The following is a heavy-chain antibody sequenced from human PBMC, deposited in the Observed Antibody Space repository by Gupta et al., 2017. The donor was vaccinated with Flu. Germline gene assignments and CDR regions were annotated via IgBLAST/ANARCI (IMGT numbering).Heavy chain of an antibody. CDR3: AAIEDFYASGTYRTNWYFDL. CDR1: GFSFRSYS. Sequence: EVQLLESGGGLVKPGGSLRLFCAGSGFSFRSYSMSWVRQSPGKGLEWVSSISSSGNHIYYADSVKGRFTISRDNPMNSLYLQMNSLRAEDTALYYCAAIEDFYASGTYRTNWYFDLWGRGTLVTVSS. CDR2: ISSSGNHI. V-gene: IGHV3-21*01. J-gene: IGHJ2*01. D-gene: IGHD3-10*01.